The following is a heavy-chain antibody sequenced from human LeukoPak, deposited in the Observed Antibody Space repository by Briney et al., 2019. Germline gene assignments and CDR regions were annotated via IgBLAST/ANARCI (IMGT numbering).Heavy chain of an antibody. Sequence: PGGSLRLSCAASGFTFSSYSMNWVRQAPGKGLEWVSSISSSSSYIYYADSVKGRFTISRDNAKNTLYLQMNSLRVEDTAVYYCARETGIAAAGTGYYYYYMDVWGKGTTVTVS. D-gene: IGHD6-13*01. V-gene: IGHV3-21*01. CDR2: ISSSSSYI. CDR3: ARETGIAAAGTGYYYYYMDV. CDR1: GFTFSSYS. J-gene: IGHJ6*03.